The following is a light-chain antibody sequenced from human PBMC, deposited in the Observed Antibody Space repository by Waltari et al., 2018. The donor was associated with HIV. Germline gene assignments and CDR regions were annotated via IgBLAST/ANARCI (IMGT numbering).Light chain of an antibody. CDR3: MQSAQFPLT. CDR1: ETLLHSDGKTY. J-gene: IGKJ4*01. Sequence: EIVLTQTPPSLSVTPGQAASISCKSSETLLHSDGKTYFYWYMQKTGQPPQLLMYEVSNRFAGVPDRFNGSGSETDFTLIMSRVEAEDVGVYYCMQSAQFPLTFGGGTKVEIK. V-gene: IGKV2D-29*01. CDR2: EVS.